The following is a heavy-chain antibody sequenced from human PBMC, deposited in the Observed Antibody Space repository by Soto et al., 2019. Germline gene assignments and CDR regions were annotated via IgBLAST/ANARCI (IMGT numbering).Heavy chain of an antibody. D-gene: IGHD2-21*02. Sequence: EVQLVESGGGLVQPGGSLRVSCAASGFTFSSYWMSWVRQAPGKGLEWGANIKEDGSEKYYVESVKGRFTISRDNAKNSLYLQMNSLRAEDTAVYYCARDADCGGDCSVFYFDFWGQGTLVTVSS. CDR2: IKEDGSEK. V-gene: IGHV3-7*03. J-gene: IGHJ4*02. CDR1: GFTFSSYW. CDR3: ARDADCGGDCSVFYFDF.